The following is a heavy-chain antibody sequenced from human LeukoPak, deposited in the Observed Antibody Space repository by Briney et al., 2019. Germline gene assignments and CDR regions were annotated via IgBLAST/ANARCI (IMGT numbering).Heavy chain of an antibody. CDR1: GGSISSYY. D-gene: IGHD1-26*01. J-gene: IGHJ4*02. Sequence: PSGTLSLTCTVSGGSISSYYWGWIRQTPGKGLEWIGSIYYSGSTFYSPSLKSRVTISVDTSKNQFSLKLSSVTAADTAVYYCASLRERSYYARGFDYWGQGTLVTVSS. CDR3: ASLRERSYYARGFDY. CDR2: IYYSGST. V-gene: IGHV4-39*01.